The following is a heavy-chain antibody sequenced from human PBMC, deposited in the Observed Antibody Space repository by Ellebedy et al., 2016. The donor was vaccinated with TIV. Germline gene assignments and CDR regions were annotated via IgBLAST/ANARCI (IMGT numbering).Heavy chain of an antibody. Sequence: GGSLRLSXAASGFTFSSSWMSWVRQAPGQGLEWLAVIGFGADGTYFADSVRGRFTVSRDNSKNIIYLQMNSLRAEDTAVYYCATLERHYEQQVGPWGKYYYYMDVWGKGTTVTVSS. J-gene: IGHJ6*03. V-gene: IGHV3-23*01. CDR1: GFTFSSSW. CDR2: IGFGADGT. CDR3: ATLERHYEQQVGPWGKYYYYMDV. D-gene: IGHD6-13*01.